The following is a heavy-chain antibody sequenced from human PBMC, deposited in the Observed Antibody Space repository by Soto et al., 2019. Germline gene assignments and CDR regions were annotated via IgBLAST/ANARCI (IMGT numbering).Heavy chain of an antibody. Sequence: PGGSLRLSCAASGFTFSSYAMSWVRQAPGKGLEWVSAISGSGGSTYYADSVKGRFTISRDNSKNTLYLQMNSLRAEDTAVYYCANGIAVAGSRIDYWGQGTLVTVSS. CDR3: ANGIAVAGSRIDY. V-gene: IGHV3-23*01. J-gene: IGHJ4*02. D-gene: IGHD6-19*01. CDR2: ISGSGGST. CDR1: GFTFSSYA.